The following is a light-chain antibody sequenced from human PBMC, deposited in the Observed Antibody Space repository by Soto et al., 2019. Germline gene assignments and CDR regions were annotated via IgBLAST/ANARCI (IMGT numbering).Light chain of an antibody. J-gene: IGKJ4*01. CDR3: QQYSSYSWLT. V-gene: IGKV1-5*03. CDR1: QSISSW. Sequence: DIQMTQSPSTLSASVGDRVTITCRASQSISSWLAWYQQKPGKAPKLLIFGVSSLDNGVPSRFSGSGSGTEFTLTISSLQPDDFATYYCQQYSSYSWLTFGGGTKVEIK. CDR2: GVS.